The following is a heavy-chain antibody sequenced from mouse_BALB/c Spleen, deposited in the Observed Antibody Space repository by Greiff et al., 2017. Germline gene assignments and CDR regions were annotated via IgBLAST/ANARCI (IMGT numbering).Heavy chain of an antibody. CDR3: TRHDGYLGD. Sequence: EVKVEESGGGLVQPGGSMKLSCVASGFTFSNYWMNWVRQSPEKGLEWVAEIRLKSNNYATHYAESVKGRFTISRDDSKSSVYLQMNNLRAEDTGIYYCTRHDGYLGDWGQGTTLTVSS. D-gene: IGHD2-3*01. J-gene: IGHJ2*01. V-gene: IGHV6-6*02. CDR1: GFTFSNYW. CDR2: IRLKSNNYAT.